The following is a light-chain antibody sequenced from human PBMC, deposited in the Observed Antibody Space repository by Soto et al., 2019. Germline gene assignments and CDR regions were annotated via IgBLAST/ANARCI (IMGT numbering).Light chain of an antibody. J-gene: IGKJ4*01. CDR3: QKYNNAPLT. V-gene: IGKV1-27*01. CDR2: AAS. CDR1: QGIGNY. Sequence: DIQMTQSPSSLSASVGDRVTITCRASQGIGNYLAWFQQKPGKVPKLLIYAASTLQSGVPSRFSGSGSGPDFTLTISSLQPEDVATYYCQKYNNAPLTFGGGTKVDI.